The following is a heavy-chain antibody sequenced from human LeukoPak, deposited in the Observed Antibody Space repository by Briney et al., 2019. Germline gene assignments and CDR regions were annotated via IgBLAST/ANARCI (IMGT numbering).Heavy chain of an antibody. J-gene: IGHJ4*02. V-gene: IGHV3-23*01. CDR1: GFTFSSYA. D-gene: IGHD3-10*01. CDR2: ISGSGGST. Sequence: PGGSLRLSCAASGFTFSSYAMSWVRQAPGKGLEWVSAISGSGGSTYYADSVKGRFTISRDNSENTLYLQMNSLRAEDTAVYYCAKERGYYYGSGSYILDWGQGTLVTVSS. CDR3: AKERGYYYGSGSYILD.